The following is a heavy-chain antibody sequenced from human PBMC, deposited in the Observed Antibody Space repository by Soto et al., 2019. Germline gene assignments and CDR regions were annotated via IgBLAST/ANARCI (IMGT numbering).Heavy chain of an antibody. CDR2: IIPIFGTA. CDR1: GGTFSSYA. V-gene: IGHV1-69*06. CDR3: AGASIAARPDRVRAWFDP. Sequence: QVQLVQSGAEVKKPGSSVKVSCKASGGTFSSYAISWVRQAPGQGLEWMGGIIPIFGTANYAQKFQGRVTITADKSTSPAYRELSSLRSEDTAVYYCAGASIAARPDRVRAWFDPWGQGTLVTVSS. J-gene: IGHJ5*02. D-gene: IGHD6-6*01.